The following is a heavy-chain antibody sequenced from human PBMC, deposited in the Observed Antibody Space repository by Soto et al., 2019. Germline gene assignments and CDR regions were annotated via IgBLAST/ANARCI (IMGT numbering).Heavy chain of an antibody. D-gene: IGHD2-15*01. CDR2: IIPIFGTA. CDR3: AGNIVVVVAAYSQFDY. Sequence: SVKVSCKGSGGTFSSDAISWVRQAPGQGLEWMGGIIPIFGTANYAQKFQGRVTITADESTSTAYMELSSLRSEDTAVYYCAGNIVVVVAAYSQFDYWGQGTLVTVSS. J-gene: IGHJ4*02. CDR1: GGTFSSDA. V-gene: IGHV1-69*13.